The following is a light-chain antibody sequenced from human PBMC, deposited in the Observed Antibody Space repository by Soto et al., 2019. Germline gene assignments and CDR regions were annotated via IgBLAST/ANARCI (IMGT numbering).Light chain of an antibody. CDR3: GSWDNSLNGGV. CDR1: SSKIGNNY. Sequence: QSVLTQPPSVSAAPGQKVTISCSGSSSKIGNNYVSWFQQLPGTAPKLLIYENDKRPSGIPDRFSGSKSGTSATLGITGLQTGDEADYYCGSWDNSLNGGVFGTGTKVTVL. J-gene: IGLJ1*01. V-gene: IGLV1-51*02. CDR2: END.